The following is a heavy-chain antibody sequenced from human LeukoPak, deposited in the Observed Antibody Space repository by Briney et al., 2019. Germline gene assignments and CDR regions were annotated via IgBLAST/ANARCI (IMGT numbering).Heavy chain of an antibody. CDR1: GVSVSSSNSY. CDR2: IYYSGST. J-gene: IGHJ4*02. CDR3: ARDKGGSTSTDFDY. V-gene: IGHV4-39*07. Sequence: SETLSLTCTVSGVSVSSSNSYWGWIRQPPGKWLEWLGSIYYSGSTYYNPSLKSRVTISVDTSKNQFSLKLSSVTAADTAVYYCARDKGGSTSTDFDYWGQGTLVTVSS. D-gene: IGHD2/OR15-2a*01.